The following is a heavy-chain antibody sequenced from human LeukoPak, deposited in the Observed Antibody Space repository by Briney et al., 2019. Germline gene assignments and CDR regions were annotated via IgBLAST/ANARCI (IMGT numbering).Heavy chain of an antibody. Sequence: GGSLRLSCAASGSTFSSYGMHWVRQAPGKGLEWVAVIWYDGSNKYYADSVKGRFTISRDNSKNTLYLQMNSLRAEDTAVYYCAREEDYYGSGSSGMDVWGQGTTVTVSS. D-gene: IGHD3-10*01. CDR3: AREEDYYGSGSSGMDV. V-gene: IGHV3-33*01. CDR1: GSTFSSYG. CDR2: IWYDGSNK. J-gene: IGHJ6*02.